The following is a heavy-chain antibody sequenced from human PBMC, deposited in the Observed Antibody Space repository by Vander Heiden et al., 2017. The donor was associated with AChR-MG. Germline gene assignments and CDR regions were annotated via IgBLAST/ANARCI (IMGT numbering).Heavy chain of an antibody. CDR2: IYPGDSDT. CDR3: ARQSGGGATIWRENQI. D-gene: IGHD1-26*01. V-gene: IGHV5-51*01. Sequence: EVQLVQSGAEVKKRGESLKISCKGSGYSFTSYWIGWVRQMPGKGLGWMGIIYPGDSDTRYSPSFQGQVTISADKSISTAYLQWSSLKASDTAMYYCARQSGGGATIWRENQIWGQGTMVTVSS. J-gene: IGHJ3*02. CDR1: GYSFTSYW.